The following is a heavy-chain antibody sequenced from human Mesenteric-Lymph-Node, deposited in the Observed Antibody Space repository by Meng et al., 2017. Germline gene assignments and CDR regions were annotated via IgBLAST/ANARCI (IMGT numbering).Heavy chain of an antibody. D-gene: IGHD1-26*01. V-gene: IGHV3-74*01. J-gene: IGHJ4*02. Sequence: GESLKISCAASGFTFSSYWMHWVRQVPGKGLVWVSRIHSDGTSTNYADSVKGRFTISRDNAKDTLYLEMSRLTAEDTAVYYCAKDPSPVGAIIGGGTGSLDYWGQGTLVTVSS. CDR2: IHSDGTST. CDR1: GFTFSSYW. CDR3: AKDPSPVGAIIGGGTGSLDY.